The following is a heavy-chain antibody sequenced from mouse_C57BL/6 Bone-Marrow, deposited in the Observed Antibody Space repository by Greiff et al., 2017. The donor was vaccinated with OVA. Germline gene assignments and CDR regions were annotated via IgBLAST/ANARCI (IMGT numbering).Heavy chain of an antibody. CDR2: INPNNGGT. CDR3: AIITTVVAHWYFDV. Sequence: EVQLQQSGPELVKPGASVKIPCKASGYTFTDYNMDWVKQSHGKSLEWIGDINPNNGGTIYNQKFKGKATLTVDKSSSTAYMELRSLTSEDTAVYYCAIITTVVAHWYFDVWGTGTTVTVSS. V-gene: IGHV1-18*01. J-gene: IGHJ1*03. D-gene: IGHD1-1*01. CDR1: GYTFTDYN.